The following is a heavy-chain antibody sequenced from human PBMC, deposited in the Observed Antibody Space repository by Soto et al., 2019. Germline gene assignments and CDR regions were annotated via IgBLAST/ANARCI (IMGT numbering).Heavy chain of an antibody. D-gene: IGHD3-10*01. J-gene: IGHJ5*02. V-gene: IGHV3-23*01. Sequence: PGGSLRLSCAASGFTFSSYAMSWVRQAPGKGLEWVSAISGSGGSTYYADSVKGRFTISRDNSINTVFLQMNSLRADDTALYFCAKNSGWFNTWGQGALVTVSS. CDR3: AKNSGWFNT. CDR2: ISGSGGST. CDR1: GFTFSSYA.